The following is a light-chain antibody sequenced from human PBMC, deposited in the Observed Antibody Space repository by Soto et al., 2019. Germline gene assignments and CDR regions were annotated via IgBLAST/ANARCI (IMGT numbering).Light chain of an antibody. CDR3: QSWDSMTVV. V-gene: IGLV3-1*01. J-gene: IGLJ2*01. Sequence: SYELTQPPSVSVSPGQTASITCSGDKLGDKYACWYQQKQGQSPVLVIYQDSKRPSGIPERFSGSTSGNTATLTISGNQAIDEADYYCQSWDSMTVVFGGGTKLTVL. CDR2: QDS. CDR1: KLGDKY.